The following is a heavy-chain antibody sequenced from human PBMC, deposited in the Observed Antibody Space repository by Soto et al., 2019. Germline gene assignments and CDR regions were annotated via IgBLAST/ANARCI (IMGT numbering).Heavy chain of an antibody. J-gene: IGHJ5*02. V-gene: IGHV3-11*01. CDR1: GFTFSDYY. D-gene: IGHD6-19*01. CDR2: ISSSGSTI. Sequence: QVQLVESGGGLVKPGGSLRLSCAASGFTFSDYYMSWIRQAPGKGLEWVSYISSSGSTIYYADSVKGRFTISRDNAKNSLYLQMTSLRAEDTAVYYCARDRVQWLVRLRWFDPWGQGTLVTVSS. CDR3: ARDRVQWLVRLRWFDP.